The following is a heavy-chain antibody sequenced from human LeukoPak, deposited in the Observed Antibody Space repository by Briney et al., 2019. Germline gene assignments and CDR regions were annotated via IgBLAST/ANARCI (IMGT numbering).Heavy chain of an antibody. J-gene: IGHJ3*02. D-gene: IGHD3-22*01. CDR2: IYHSGST. CDR3: ARALGYYDSSGYYPSAAFDI. V-gene: IGHV4-30-2*01. Sequence: SETLSLTCAVSGGSISSGGYSWSWIRQPPGKGLEWIGYIYHSGSTYYNPSLKSRVTISVDRSKNQFSLKLSSVTAADTAVYYCARALGYYDSSGYYPSAAFDIWGQGTMVTVSS. CDR1: GGSISSGGYS.